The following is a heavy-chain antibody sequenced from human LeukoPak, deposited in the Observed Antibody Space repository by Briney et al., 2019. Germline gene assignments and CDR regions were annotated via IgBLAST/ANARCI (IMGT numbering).Heavy chain of an antibody. CDR2: IYYSGST. J-gene: IGHJ4*02. CDR3: ARVWYYYGSGGIDY. Sequence: PSETLSLTCTVSGGSISSYYWSWIRQPPGKGLEWIGYIYYSGSTYYNPSLKSRVTISVDASKNQFSLKLSSVTAADTAVYYCARVWYYYGSGGIDYWGQGTLVTVSS. D-gene: IGHD3-10*01. CDR1: GGSISSYY. V-gene: IGHV4-30-4*08.